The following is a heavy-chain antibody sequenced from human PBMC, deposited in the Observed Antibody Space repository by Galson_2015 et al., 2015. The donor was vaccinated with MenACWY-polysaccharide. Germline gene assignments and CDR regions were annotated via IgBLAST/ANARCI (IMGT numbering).Heavy chain of an antibody. V-gene: IGHV3-23*01. J-gene: IGHJ2*01. CDR2: ISANTRST. Sequence: SLRLSCAGSGFSFSSYSMSWVRQAAGKGLEWVSSISANTRSTYDTDSVKGRFTISRDNSKNTLYLQMNSLRAEDTALYYCARLAVAGMSNWYLDLWGRGTLVSVSS. D-gene: IGHD6-19*01. CDR3: ARLAVAGMSNWYLDL. CDR1: GFSFSSYS.